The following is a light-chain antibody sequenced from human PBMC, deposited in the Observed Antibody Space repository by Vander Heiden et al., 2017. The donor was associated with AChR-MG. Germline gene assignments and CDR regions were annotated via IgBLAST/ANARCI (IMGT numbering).Light chain of an antibody. Sequence: QSVLNQPPSASGTPGQRVPIPCSGSSSNIGRNYVYWYQQLPRTAPKLLIYSSNQRPSGVPERFSGSKSGTSASLAISGLRSEDEADYYCSAWDDSLSGPNWVFGGGTKLTVL. CDR1: SSNIGRNY. CDR3: SAWDDSLSGPNWV. V-gene: IGLV1-47*02. J-gene: IGLJ3*02. CDR2: SSN.